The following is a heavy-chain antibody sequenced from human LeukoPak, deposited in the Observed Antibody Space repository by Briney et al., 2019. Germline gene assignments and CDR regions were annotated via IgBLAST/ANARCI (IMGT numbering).Heavy chain of an antibody. V-gene: IGHV3-7*03. Sequence: GGSLRLSCEASGFTFSSYWMSWVRQAPGKGLEWVANIKTDGSEKYYVDSVKGRFTISRDNAKNSLYLQMNSLRAEDTAVYYCARVAYCSGGSCYWGFMDVWGQGTTVTVSS. J-gene: IGHJ6*02. CDR3: ARVAYCSGGSCYWGFMDV. CDR1: GFTFSSYW. D-gene: IGHD2-15*01. CDR2: IKTDGSEK.